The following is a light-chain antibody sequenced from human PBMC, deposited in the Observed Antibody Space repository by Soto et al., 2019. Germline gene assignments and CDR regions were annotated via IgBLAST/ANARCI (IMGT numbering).Light chain of an antibody. Sequence: QSVLTQPASVSGSPGQSITISCTGTSRDVGGYDYVSWYQQHPGKVPRVMIYEVSNRPSGVSNRFSGSKSGNTASLTISGLQAEDEADYYCSSYAGSSNVFGTGTKVTVL. CDR2: EVS. CDR3: SSYAGSSNV. J-gene: IGLJ1*01. CDR1: SRDVGGYDY. V-gene: IGLV2-14*01.